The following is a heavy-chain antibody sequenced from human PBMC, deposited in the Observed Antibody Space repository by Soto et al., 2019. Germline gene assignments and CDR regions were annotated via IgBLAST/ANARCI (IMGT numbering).Heavy chain of an antibody. CDR3: ARVTPGNNLYYFSGLDF. J-gene: IGHJ6*02. CDR2: ISYEGSNT. CDR1: GFTFDTYG. V-gene: IGHV3-30-3*01. Sequence: GGSLRLSCVASGFTFDTYGIHWVRQAPRKGLQWVALISYEGSNTYYADSVRGRFTISRDNSKNTLYLQMNTLRPEDTGLYYCARVTPGNNLYYFSGLDFWGQGTSVTVSS. D-gene: IGHD1-1*01.